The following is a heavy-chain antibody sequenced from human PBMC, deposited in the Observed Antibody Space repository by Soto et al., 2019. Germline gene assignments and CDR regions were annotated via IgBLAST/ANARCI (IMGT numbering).Heavy chain of an antibody. CDR2: IRSNAYGGTT. V-gene: IGHV3-49*03. J-gene: IGHJ4*02. CDR3: TSPSSIAASQVLY. D-gene: IGHD6-6*01. Sequence: SLRLSCTAAGFTVGDYAMSWFRQAPGRGLEWVGCIRSNAYGGTTEYAASVKGRFTISREDSKSIAYLQMHSLKTEDPAVYYCTSPSSIAASQVLYWGQRPLVTVSS. CDR1: GFTVGDYA.